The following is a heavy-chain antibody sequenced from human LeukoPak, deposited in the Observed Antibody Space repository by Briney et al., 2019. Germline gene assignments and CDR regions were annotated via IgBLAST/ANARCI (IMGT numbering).Heavy chain of an antibody. CDR2: IWYDGSNK. CDR3: ARRRYYFDY. CDR1: GFTFSGYG. V-gene: IGHV3-33*01. J-gene: IGHJ4*02. Sequence: QTGRSLRLSCAASGFTFSGYGMHWVRQAPGKGLEWVAVIWYDGSNKYYADSVKGRFTISRDNSKNTLYLQMNSLRAEDTAVYYCARRRYYFDYWGQGTLVTVSS.